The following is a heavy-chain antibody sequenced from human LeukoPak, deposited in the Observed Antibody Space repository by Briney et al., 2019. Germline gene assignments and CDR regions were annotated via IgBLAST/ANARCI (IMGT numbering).Heavy chain of an antibody. V-gene: IGHV4-34*01. Sequence: SETLSLTCAVYGGPFSGYYWSWIRQPPGKGLEWIGEINHSGSTNYNPSLKSRVTISVDTSKNQFSLKLSSVTAADTAVYYCARGGYGEVWYYYYGMDVWGQGTTVTVSS. CDR3: ARGGYGEVWYYYYGMDV. D-gene: IGHD4-17*01. J-gene: IGHJ6*02. CDR2: INHSGST. CDR1: GGPFSGYY.